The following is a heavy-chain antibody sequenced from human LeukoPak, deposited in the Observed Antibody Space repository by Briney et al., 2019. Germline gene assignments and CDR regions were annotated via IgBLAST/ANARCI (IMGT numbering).Heavy chain of an antibody. J-gene: IGHJ4*02. D-gene: IGHD6-13*01. CDR1: GGSISSTSYY. CDR2: IYYSGRT. CDR3: ARILYSNNIDY. V-gene: IGHV4-39*07. Sequence: PSETLSLNCTVSGGSISSTSYYWGWIRQPPRKGLEWIGSIYYSGRTYYNPSLKSRVTISVDTSKNQFSLKLNSVPAADTAVYYCARILYSNNIDYWGQGTLVTVSS.